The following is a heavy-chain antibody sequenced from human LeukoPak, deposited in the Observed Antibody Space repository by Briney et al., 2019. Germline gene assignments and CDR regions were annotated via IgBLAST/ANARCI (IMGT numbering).Heavy chain of an antibody. D-gene: IGHD3-10*02. CDR2: ISADGSST. J-gene: IGHJ6*04. CDR3: AELGITMIGGV. Sequence: GGSLRLSCAVSGFTFRSYAMKRVRQAPGKGLEWVSAISADGSSTHYTISVKGRFIISRDTPKNTLYLQMNNLRAEDTAVYYCAELGITMIGGVWGKGTTVTISS. V-gene: IGHV3-23*01. CDR1: GFTFRSYA.